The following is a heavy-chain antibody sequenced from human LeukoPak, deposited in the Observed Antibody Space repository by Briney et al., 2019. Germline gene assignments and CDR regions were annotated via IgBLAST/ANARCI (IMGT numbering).Heavy chain of an antibody. D-gene: IGHD1-26*01. V-gene: IGHV3-23*01. CDR1: GFTFNSYV. CDR2: IRGSGGTT. CDR3: AKDSRRVGATHDY. J-gene: IGHJ4*02. Sequence: GGSLRLSCAASGFTFNSYVMSWVRQAPGKGLEWVSAIRGSGGTTYYADSVKGRFTISRDNSKNTLYLQMNSLRAEDTAVYYCAKDSRRVGATHDYWGQGTLVTVSS.